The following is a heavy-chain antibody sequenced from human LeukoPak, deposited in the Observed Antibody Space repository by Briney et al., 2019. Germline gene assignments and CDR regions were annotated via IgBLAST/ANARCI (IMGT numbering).Heavy chain of an antibody. D-gene: IGHD4-17*01. CDR1: GFTFSTYT. CDR2: ISSGSSYI. V-gene: IGHV3-21*04. J-gene: IGHJ4*02. Sequence: GGSLRLSCAASGFTFSTYTMNWVRQAPGKGLEWVSSISSGSSYIYYADSVKGRFTISRDNAKNSLYLQMNSLRAEDTAVYYCARSKEAYGYFDYWGQGTLLTVSS. CDR3: ARSKEAYGYFDY.